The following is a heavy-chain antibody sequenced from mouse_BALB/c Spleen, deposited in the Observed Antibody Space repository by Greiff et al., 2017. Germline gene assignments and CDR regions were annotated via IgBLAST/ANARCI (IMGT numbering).Heavy chain of an antibody. CDR2: ISYSGST. D-gene: IGHD1-1*01. CDR1: GDSITSGY. Sequence: EVQLQESGPSLVKPSQTLSLTCSVTGDSITSGYWNWIRKFPGNKLEYMGYISYSGSTYYNPSLKSRISITRDTSKNQYYLQLNSVTTEDTATYYCARYYYGSLYWYFDVWGAGTTVTVSS. J-gene: IGHJ1*01. CDR3: ARYYYGSLYWYFDV. V-gene: IGHV3-8*02.